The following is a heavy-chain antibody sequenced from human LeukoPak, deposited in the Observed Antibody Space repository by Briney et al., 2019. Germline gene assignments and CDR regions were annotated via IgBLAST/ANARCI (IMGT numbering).Heavy chain of an antibody. CDR1: DYSFTNFG. V-gene: IGHV1-18*01. CDR3: ARASQRGYDGSWYYFYGMDV. J-gene: IGHJ6*02. Sequence: ASVTVSCKASDYSFTNFGISWGRQAPGQGLEWRGWISPHNGNRHDLEKLQDRVTMTTDTSTSTAYIEVRSLPSDDTAVFYCARASQRGYDGSWYYFYGMDVWGQGTPVTVSS. D-gene: IGHD5-12*01. CDR2: ISPHNGNR.